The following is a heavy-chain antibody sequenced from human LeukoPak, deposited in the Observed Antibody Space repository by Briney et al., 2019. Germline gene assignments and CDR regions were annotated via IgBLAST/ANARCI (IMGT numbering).Heavy chain of an antibody. Sequence: GESLKISCKGSGYSFTSYWIGWVRQKPGKGLEWMGIIFPGDSDTRYSPSFQGQVTISADKSISTAYLQWSSLKASDTAMYYCARRTYCSSTSCSEGDWFDPWGQGTLVTVSS. D-gene: IGHD2-2*01. CDR2: IFPGDSDT. V-gene: IGHV5-51*01. CDR3: ARRTYCSSTSCSEGDWFDP. J-gene: IGHJ5*02. CDR1: GYSFTSYW.